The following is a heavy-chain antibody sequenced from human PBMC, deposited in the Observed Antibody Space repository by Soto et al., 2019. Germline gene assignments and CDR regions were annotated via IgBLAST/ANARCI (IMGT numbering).Heavy chain of an antibody. CDR3: ASTFVSGYDSYYYHYYMDV. CDR2: IYYSGST. J-gene: IGHJ6*03. Sequence: SETLSLTCTVSGGSISSSSYYWGWIRQPPGKGLEWIGSIYYSGSTYYNPSLKSRVTISVDTSKNQFSLKLSSVTAADTAVYYCASTFVSGYDSYYYHYYMDVWGKGTTVTVSS. D-gene: IGHD5-12*01. V-gene: IGHV4-39*01. CDR1: GGSISSSSYY.